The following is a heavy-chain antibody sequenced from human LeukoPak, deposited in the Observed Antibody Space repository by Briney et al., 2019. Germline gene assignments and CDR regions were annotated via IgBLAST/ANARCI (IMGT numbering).Heavy chain of an antibody. CDR2: ISSSSSYI. J-gene: IGHJ4*02. Sequence: GGSLRLSCAASGFTFSSYSMNWVRQAPGKGLEWVSSISSSSSYIYYVDSVKGRFTISRDNAKNSLYLQMNSLRAEDTAVYYCARDQGSSWYQDYFDYWGQGTLVTVSS. V-gene: IGHV3-21*01. CDR1: GFTFSSYS. CDR3: ARDQGSSWYQDYFDY. D-gene: IGHD6-13*01.